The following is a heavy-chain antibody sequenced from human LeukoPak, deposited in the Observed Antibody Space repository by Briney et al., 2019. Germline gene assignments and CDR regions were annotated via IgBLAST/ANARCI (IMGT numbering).Heavy chain of an antibody. CDR2: ISSSGSTL. CDR3: ARAGYSSSWYESPYYYYGMDV. J-gene: IGHJ6*02. Sequence: GGSLRLSCAASGFTFSDYYMSWVRQAPGKGLEWVSYISSSGSTLYYADSVKGRFTISRDNAKNSLYLQMNSLRAEDTAVYYCARAGYSSSWYESPYYYYGMDVWGQGTTVTVSS. CDR1: GFTFSDYY. V-gene: IGHV3-11*01. D-gene: IGHD6-13*01.